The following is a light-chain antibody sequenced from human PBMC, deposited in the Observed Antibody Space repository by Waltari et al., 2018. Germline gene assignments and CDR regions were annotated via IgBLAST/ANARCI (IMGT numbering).Light chain of an antibody. CDR3: HLYGSART. V-gene: IGKV3-20*01. Sequence: NVLTQSPGTLSLSPGERATLSCRASQLVSNNYLAWYQQQPGRAPRLLIYGVSSRATGIPDRFSGSGSGTDFTLTISRLEPEDSAVYFCHLYGSARTFGGGTKVEIK. CDR1: QLVSNNY. J-gene: IGKJ4*01. CDR2: GVS.